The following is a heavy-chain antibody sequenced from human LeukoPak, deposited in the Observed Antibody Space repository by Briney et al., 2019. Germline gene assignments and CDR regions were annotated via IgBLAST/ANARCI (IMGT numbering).Heavy chain of an antibody. V-gene: IGHV3-33*01. CDR3: AREDTVTTEYYGMDV. Sequence: GGSLRLSCAASGFTFSSYGMHWVRQAPGKGLEWVAVIWYDGSNKYYADSVKGRFTISRDNSKNTLYLQMNSLRAEDTAVYYCAREDTVTTEYYGMDVWGQGTTVTVSS. CDR1: GFTFSSYG. CDR2: IWYDGSNK. J-gene: IGHJ6*02. D-gene: IGHD4-17*01.